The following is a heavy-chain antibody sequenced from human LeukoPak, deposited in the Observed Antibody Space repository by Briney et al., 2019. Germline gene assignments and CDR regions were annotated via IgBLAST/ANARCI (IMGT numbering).Heavy chain of an antibody. J-gene: IGHJ5*02. CDR1: GYTFTSNA. D-gene: IGHD1-1*01. CDR3: ARAQLELSPLNWFDP. V-gene: IGHV1-46*01. Sequence: GASVKVSCKASGYTFTSNALGWVRQAPGQGLEWMGIINPSGGSTSYAQKFQGRVTMTRDMSTSTVYMELSSLRSEDTAVYYCARAQLELSPLNWFDPWGQGTLVTVSS. CDR2: INPSGGST.